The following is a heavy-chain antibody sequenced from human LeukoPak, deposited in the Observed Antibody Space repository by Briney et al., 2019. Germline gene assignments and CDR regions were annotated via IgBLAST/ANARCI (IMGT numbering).Heavy chain of an antibody. V-gene: IGHV4-59*08. Sequence: SETLSLTCTVSGGSISSYYWSWIRQPPGKGLEWLGYIYYSGSTNYNPSLKSRVTISVDTSKNQFSLKLSSVTAADTAVYYCARQGCTGGSCWYFDYWGQGTLVTVSS. CDR1: GGSISSYY. J-gene: IGHJ4*02. CDR3: ARQGCTGGSCWYFDY. D-gene: IGHD2-15*01. CDR2: IYYSGST.